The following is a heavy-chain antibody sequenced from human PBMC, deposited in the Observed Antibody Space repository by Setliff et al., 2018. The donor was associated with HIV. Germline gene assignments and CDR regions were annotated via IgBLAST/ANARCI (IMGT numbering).Heavy chain of an antibody. CDR2: ISNDGGRE. CDR1: GLIFSSYE. D-gene: IGHD6-19*01. V-gene: IGHV3-7*01. Sequence: GSLRLSCAASGLIFSSYEMNWIRQAPGRGLEWAAIISNDGGREYYVDSVKGRFTISRDNAKSSLYLQMDSLRVEDTSVYYCWSGYTSGRWGQGTLVTVSS. CDR3: WSGYTSGR. J-gene: IGHJ4*02.